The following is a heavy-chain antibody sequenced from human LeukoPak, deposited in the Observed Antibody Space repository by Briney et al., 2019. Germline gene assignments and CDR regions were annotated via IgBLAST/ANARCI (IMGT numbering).Heavy chain of an antibody. J-gene: IGHJ4*02. Sequence: KPGESLRLSCKGSGYGFTYYWITWVRQMPGKGREWMGRIDPIDSYTNYNPSFQGHVTISADKSISTAYLQWSSLKASDTAMYYCARLACDSTSCLDYWGQGTLVTVSS. V-gene: IGHV5-10-1*01. D-gene: IGHD2-2*01. CDR2: IDPIDSYT. CDR1: GYGFTYYW. CDR3: ARLACDSTSCLDY.